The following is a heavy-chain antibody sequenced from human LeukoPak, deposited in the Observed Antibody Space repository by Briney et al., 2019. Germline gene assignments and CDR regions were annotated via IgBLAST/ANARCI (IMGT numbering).Heavy chain of an antibody. D-gene: IGHD3-22*01. Sequence: AGGSLRLSCAASGFTVSSNYMSWVRQAPGKGLEWVSVIYSGGSTYYADSVKGRFTISRDNSKNTLYLQMNSLRAEDTAVYYCARVGYYYDSSGYSHDAFDIWGQGTMVTVSS. V-gene: IGHV3-66*01. CDR2: IYSGGST. CDR1: GFTVSSNY. J-gene: IGHJ3*02. CDR3: ARVGYYYDSSGYSHDAFDI.